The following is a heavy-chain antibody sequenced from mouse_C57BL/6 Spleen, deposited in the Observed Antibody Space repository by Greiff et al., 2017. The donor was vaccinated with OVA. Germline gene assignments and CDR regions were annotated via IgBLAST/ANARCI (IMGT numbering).Heavy chain of an antibody. CDR3: ARKPKGSTYWYFDV. CDR2: IYPGDGDT. CDR1: GYAFSRSW. J-gene: IGHJ1*03. V-gene: IGHV1-82*01. D-gene: IGHD1-1*01. Sequence: QVQLQQSGPELVQPGASVKISCKASGYAFSRSWMNWVKQRPGKGLEWIGRIYPGDGDTNYNGKFKGKSTLTADKSSSTAYMQLSSLASEDSAVYFCARKPKGSTYWYFDVWGTGTTVTVSS.